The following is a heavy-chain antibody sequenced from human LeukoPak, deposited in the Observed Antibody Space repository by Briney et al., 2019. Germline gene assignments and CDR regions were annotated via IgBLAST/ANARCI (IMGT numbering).Heavy chain of an antibody. D-gene: IGHD3-22*01. Sequence: SETLSLTCTVSGGSISSSSYYWGWIRQPPGKGLEWIGSIYYSGSTYYNPSLKSRVTISVDTSKNQFSLKLSSVTAADTAVYYCRVGSSGYVGWYFELWGRGTLVTVSS. J-gene: IGHJ2*01. CDR1: GGSISSSSYY. V-gene: IGHV4-39*01. CDR2: IYYSGST. CDR3: RVGSSGYVGWYFEL.